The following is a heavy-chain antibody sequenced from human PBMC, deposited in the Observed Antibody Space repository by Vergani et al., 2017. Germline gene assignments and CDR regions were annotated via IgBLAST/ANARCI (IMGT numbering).Heavy chain of an antibody. CDR2: ISGSGGST. CDR1: GFTFNHYA. D-gene: IGHD5-12*01. Sequence: EVQLLESGGDLVKPGGSLRLSCAASGFTFNHYAMNWVRQAPGRGLEWVSGISGSGGSTYYAGSVKGRFTISRDSSKNTLYLQMNSLSAGDTAVYYCAKANPRNSGYDYLYYYHAMDVWCQGTTVTVSS. J-gene: IGHJ6*02. CDR3: AKANPRNSGYDYLYYYHAMDV. V-gene: IGHV3-23*01.